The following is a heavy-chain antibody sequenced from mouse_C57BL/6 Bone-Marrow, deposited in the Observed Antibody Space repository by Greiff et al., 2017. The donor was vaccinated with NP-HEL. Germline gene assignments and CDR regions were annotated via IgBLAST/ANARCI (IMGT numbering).Heavy chain of an antibody. Sequence: DVQLQESGPGLVKPSQSLSLTCSVTGYSITSGYYWNWIRQFPGNKLEWMGYISYDGSNNYNPSLKNRISITRDTSKNQFFLKLNSVTTEDTATYYCAGTGTGKAWFAYWGQGTLVTVSA. CDR3: AGTGTGKAWFAY. V-gene: IGHV3-6*01. J-gene: IGHJ3*01. CDR1: GYSITSGYY. D-gene: IGHD4-1*01. CDR2: ISYDGSN.